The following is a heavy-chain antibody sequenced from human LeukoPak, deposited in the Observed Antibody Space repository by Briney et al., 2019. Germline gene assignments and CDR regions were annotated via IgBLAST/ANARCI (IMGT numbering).Heavy chain of an antibody. D-gene: IGHD1-1*01. V-gene: IGHV1-18*01. CDR2: ISAYNGNT. Sequence: ASVKVSCKASGYSFNSYGISWVRQAPGQGLEWMGWISAYNGNTNYAQKLQGRVTMTTDTSTSTAYMELRSLRSDDTAVYYCARTTKGAHYYYYGMDVWGQGTTVTVSS. CDR3: ARTTKGAHYYYYGMDV. J-gene: IGHJ6*02. CDR1: GYSFNSYG.